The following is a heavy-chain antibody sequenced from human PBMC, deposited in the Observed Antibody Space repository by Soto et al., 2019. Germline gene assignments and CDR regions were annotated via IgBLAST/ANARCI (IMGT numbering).Heavy chain of an antibody. CDR3: ARGPYYDLIWNYYYMDV. V-gene: IGHV4-59*08. Sequence: QVQLQESGPGLVKPSETLSLSCSVSGGSISGHYWSWVRQTPGRGLEWIGYMYYSGSTNNNPSLKSRVTISVDTSKNHFSLRLTSVTAADTAVYYCARGPYYDLIWNYYYMDVWGKGTTVTVSS. CDR2: MYYSGST. D-gene: IGHD3-16*01. CDR1: GGSISGHY. J-gene: IGHJ6*03.